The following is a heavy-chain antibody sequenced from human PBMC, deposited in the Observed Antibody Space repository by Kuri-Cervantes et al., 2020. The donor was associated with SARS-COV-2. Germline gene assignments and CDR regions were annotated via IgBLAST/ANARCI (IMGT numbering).Heavy chain of an antibody. CDR3: ARENYGSGSNFDY. D-gene: IGHD3-10*01. Sequence: GESLKISCAASGFTFSNYAMHWVRQAPGKGLEWVAVISYDGSNKYYADSVKGRFTISRDNSKNTLYLQMNSLRAEDTAVYYCARENYGSGSNFDYWGQGTLVTVSS. CDR1: GFTFSNYA. CDR2: ISYDGSNK. J-gene: IGHJ4*02. V-gene: IGHV3-30-3*01.